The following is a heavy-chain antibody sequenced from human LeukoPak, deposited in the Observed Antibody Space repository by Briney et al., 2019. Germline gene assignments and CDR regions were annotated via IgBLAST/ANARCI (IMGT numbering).Heavy chain of an antibody. J-gene: IGHJ5*02. CDR2: IYYSGSA. CDR1: GGSISTYY. Sequence: PSETLSLTCTISGGSISTYYWTWIRQPPGKGLEWIGYIYYSGSANYNPSLRSRVTISVDTSKDQLSLKLSSVTAADTAVYYCARVANWFDPWGQGTLVTVSS. V-gene: IGHV4-59*01. CDR3: ARVANWFDP.